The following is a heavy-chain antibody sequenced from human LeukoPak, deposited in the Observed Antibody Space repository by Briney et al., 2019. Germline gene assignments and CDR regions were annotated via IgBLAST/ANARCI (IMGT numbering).Heavy chain of an antibody. CDR3: ARGERGYCSSTSCYPFGY. J-gene: IGHJ4*02. V-gene: IGHV1-2*06. Sequence: ASVKVSCKASGYTFTGYYMHWVRQAPGQGLEWMGRINPNSGGTNDTQQFQGRVTMTRDTSISTAYMELSRLRSDDTAVYYCARGERGYCSSTSCYPFGYWGQGTLVTVSS. D-gene: IGHD2-2*01. CDR1: GYTFTGYY. CDR2: INPNSGGT.